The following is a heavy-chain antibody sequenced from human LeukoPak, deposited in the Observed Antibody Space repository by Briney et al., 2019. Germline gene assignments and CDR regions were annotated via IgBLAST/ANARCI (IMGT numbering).Heavy chain of an antibody. Sequence: HSGRSLRLSCAASGFTFSSYGMHWVRQALGKGLEWVAVISYDGSNKYYADSVKGRFTISRDNSKNTLYLQMNSLRAEDTAVYYCARDANDFWSGYQPFDYWGQGTLVTVSS. CDR3: ARDANDFWSGYQPFDY. J-gene: IGHJ4*02. CDR2: ISYDGSNK. D-gene: IGHD3-3*01. CDR1: GFTFSSYG. V-gene: IGHV3-30*03.